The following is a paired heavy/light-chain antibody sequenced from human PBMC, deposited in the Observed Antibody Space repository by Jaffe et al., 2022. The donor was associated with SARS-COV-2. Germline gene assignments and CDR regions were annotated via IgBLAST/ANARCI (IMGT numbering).Light chain of an antibody. V-gene: IGLV2-8*01. CDR2: EVT. Sequence: QSALTQPPSASGSPGQSVTISCTGTSSDVGAYDYVSWYQQHPGKAPKFIIYEVTKRPSGVPDRFSGSKSGNTASLTVSGLQAEDEADYYCSSYAGSDIWVFGGGTKLTVL. J-gene: IGLJ2*01. CDR3: SSYAGSDIWV. CDR1: SSDVGAYDY.
Heavy chain of an antibody. CDR3: ARRAVAGKGDAFDI. D-gene: IGHD6-19*01. J-gene: IGHJ3*02. CDR1: GYIFTNYA. Sequence: QVQLVQSGAEVKQPGASVKVSCKASGYIFTNYAIHWVRQAPGQRLEWMGWINPGSGNTKSSQNLQGRVTMTRDTSATTACMELSSLTSEDTAVYYCARRAVAGKGDAFDIWGQGTMVTVSS. V-gene: IGHV1-3*01. CDR2: INPGSGNT.